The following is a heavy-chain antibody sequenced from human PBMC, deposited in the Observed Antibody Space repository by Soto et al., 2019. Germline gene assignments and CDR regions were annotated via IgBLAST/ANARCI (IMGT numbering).Heavy chain of an antibody. D-gene: IGHD1-26*01. CDR2: IYHSGST. Sequence: ETLSLTCAVSGCSISSGGYSWSWVRQPPGKGLEWIGEIYHSGSTNYNPSLKSRVTISVDTSKNQFSLKLSSVTAEDTAVYYCATQEVGGSYVYTFDPWGQGTLVTVSS. J-gene: IGHJ5*02. CDR1: GCSISSGGYS. V-gene: IGHV4-39*01. CDR3: ATQEVGGSYVYTFDP.